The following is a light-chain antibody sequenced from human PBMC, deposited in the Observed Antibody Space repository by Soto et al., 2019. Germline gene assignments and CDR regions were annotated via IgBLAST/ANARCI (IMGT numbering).Light chain of an antibody. CDR1: QSISRY. CDR2: AAS. Sequence: DIQMTQSPSSLSASVGDRVTITCRASQSISRYLNWYQQKPGKAPKLLIYAASSLQSGVPSRFSGSGSGTDFNLTISSLQPEDFATYYCQQSYSNPPWTFGQGTKVEIK. V-gene: IGKV1-39*01. J-gene: IGKJ1*01. CDR3: QQSYSNPPWT.